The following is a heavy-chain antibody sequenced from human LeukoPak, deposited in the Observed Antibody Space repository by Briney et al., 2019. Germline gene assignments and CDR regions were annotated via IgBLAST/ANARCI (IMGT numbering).Heavy chain of an antibody. V-gene: IGHV4-39*01. D-gene: IGHD3-9*01. CDR2: IYYTGRS. J-gene: IGHJ4*02. Sequence: SETLSLTCAVSGGSVSSSTYYWGWIRQPPGKGLEWIGNIYYTGRSYYNPSLKRRVTMSVDTSKNQFSLKMNSVTAADTAVYYCARLSKGRYFDYIFDFWGQGTLLTVSS. CDR1: GGSVSSSTYY. CDR3: ARLSKGRYFDYIFDF.